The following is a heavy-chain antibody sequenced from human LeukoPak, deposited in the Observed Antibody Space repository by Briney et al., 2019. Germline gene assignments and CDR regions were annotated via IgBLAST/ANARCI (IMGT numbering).Heavy chain of an antibody. CDR2: ISGSGGST. J-gene: IGHJ4*02. Sequence: PGGSLRLSCAASGFIFSSYAMSWVRQAPGKGLEWVSNISGSGGSTYYADSVKGRFTISRDNSKNTVYLQMNSLRAEDTAVYYCAKDRPCINDVCHGDFDYWGQGTLVTVSS. V-gene: IGHV3-23*01. D-gene: IGHD2-8*01. CDR1: GFIFSSYA. CDR3: AKDRPCINDVCHGDFDY.